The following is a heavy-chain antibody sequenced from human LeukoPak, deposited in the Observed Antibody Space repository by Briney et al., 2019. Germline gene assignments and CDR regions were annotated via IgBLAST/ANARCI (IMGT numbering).Heavy chain of an antibody. CDR2: ISAYNGNT. J-gene: IGHJ4*02. CDR1: GYTFTSYG. CDR3: ARVLEDYGDYFFDY. D-gene: IGHD4-17*01. Sequence: ASVKVSCKASGYTFTSYGISWVRKAPGQGLEWMGWISAYNGNTNYAQKLQGRVTMTTDTSTSTAYMELRSLRSDDTAVYYCARVLEDYGDYFFDYWGQGTLVTVSS. V-gene: IGHV1-18*01.